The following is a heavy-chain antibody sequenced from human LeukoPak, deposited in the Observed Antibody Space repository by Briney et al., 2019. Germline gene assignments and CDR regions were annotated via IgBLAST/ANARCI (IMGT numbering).Heavy chain of an antibody. CDR3: ARGILAVDVMIGP. CDR1: GYTFSSYG. J-gene: IGHJ5*02. CDR2: VSAYNGDT. Sequence: ASVKVSCKTSGYTFSSYGITWVRQAPGQGLEWMGWVSAYNGDTKYAEKLQDRVTMSTDTSTTTAYMELRSLRSDDTAVYFCARGILAVDVMIGPWGQGTLVTVSS. V-gene: IGHV1-18*01. D-gene: IGHD3-16*01.